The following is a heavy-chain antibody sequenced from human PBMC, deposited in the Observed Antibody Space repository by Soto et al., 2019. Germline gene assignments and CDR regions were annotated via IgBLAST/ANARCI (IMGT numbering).Heavy chain of an antibody. CDR3: ARPAAASYYYFGMEV. J-gene: IGHJ6*02. D-gene: IGHD6-25*01. CDR1: GGSISGSGYY. Sequence: PSETLSLTCTVSGGSISGSGYYWGWIRQPPGKGLEWIGSIYYSGTTFYNPSLKSRVTISVDTSKNQFSLNLNSVSAADTAVYYCARPAAASYYYFGMEVWGQGTTVIFSS. V-gene: IGHV4-39*01. CDR2: IYYSGTT.